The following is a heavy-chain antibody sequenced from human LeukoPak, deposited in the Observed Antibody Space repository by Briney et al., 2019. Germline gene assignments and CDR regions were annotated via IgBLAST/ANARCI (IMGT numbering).Heavy chain of an antibody. J-gene: IGHJ4*02. Sequence: GGSLRLSCGASGFTFDDYGMSWVRQAPGKGLEWVSGINLNGGSTGYADSVKGRFTISRDNAKNSLYLQMNSLRAEDTAVYYCARDRSPRQYYDTNDYHGGGAYWGQGTLVTVSS. CDR1: GFTFDDYG. CDR2: INLNGGST. V-gene: IGHV3-20*04. D-gene: IGHD3-22*01. CDR3: ARDRSPRQYYDTNDYHGGGAY.